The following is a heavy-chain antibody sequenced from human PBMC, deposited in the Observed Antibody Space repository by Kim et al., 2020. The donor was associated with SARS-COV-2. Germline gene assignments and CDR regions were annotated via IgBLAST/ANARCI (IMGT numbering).Heavy chain of an antibody. CDR1: GYTFTGYY. D-gene: IGHD3-16*01. V-gene: IGHV1-2*06. Sequence: ASVKVSCKASGYTFTGYYMHWVRQAPGQGLEWMGRINPNSGGTNYAQKFQGRVTMTRDTSISTAYMELSRLRSDDTAVYYCARQKLGPYDDAFDIWGQGTMVTVSS. CDR2: INPNSGGT. J-gene: IGHJ3*02. CDR3: ARQKLGPYDDAFDI.